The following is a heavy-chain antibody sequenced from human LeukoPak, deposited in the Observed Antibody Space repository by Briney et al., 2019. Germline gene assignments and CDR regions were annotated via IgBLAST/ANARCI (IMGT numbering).Heavy chain of an antibody. CDR1: GGSISSSSHY. CDR3: ATTTIRLGY. Sequence: SETLSLTCTVSGGSISSSSHYWGWIRQPPGKGLEWIGSISDSGSTYYNPSLKSRVTISVDTSDNQFSLKLSSVTAADTAVYYCATTTIRLGYWGQGTLVTVSS. J-gene: IGHJ4*02. D-gene: IGHD1-26*01. CDR2: ISDSGST. V-gene: IGHV4-39*07.